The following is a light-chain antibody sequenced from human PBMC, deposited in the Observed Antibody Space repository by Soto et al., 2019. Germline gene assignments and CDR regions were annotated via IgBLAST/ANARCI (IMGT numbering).Light chain of an antibody. Sequence: TQRTAAAWISGLRVTIYCSASTSNIGDNTVGWYQHLPGSAPKVLIYVNDQRPSGVPDRFSGSRSGTSASLTISGLQSEDEADYYCASWDDSLNGHFFGTGTKVTVL. V-gene: IGLV1-44*01. J-gene: IGLJ1*01. CDR3: ASWDDSLNGHF. CDR2: VND. CDR1: TSNIGDNT.